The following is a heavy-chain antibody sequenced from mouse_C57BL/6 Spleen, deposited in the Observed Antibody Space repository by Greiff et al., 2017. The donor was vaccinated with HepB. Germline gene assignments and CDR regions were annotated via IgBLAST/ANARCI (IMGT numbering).Heavy chain of an antibody. D-gene: IGHD1-1*01. CDR2: IYPGDGDT. Sequence: QVQLQQSGAELVKPGASVKISCKASGYAFSSYWMNWVKQRPGKGLEWIGQIYPGDGDTNYNGKFKGKATLTADKSSSTAYMQLISLTSEDSAVYFCASWGTTVVSRRYYYAMDYWGQGTSVTVSS. J-gene: IGHJ4*01. CDR3: ASWGTTVVSRRYYYAMDY. V-gene: IGHV1-80*01. CDR1: GYAFSSYW.